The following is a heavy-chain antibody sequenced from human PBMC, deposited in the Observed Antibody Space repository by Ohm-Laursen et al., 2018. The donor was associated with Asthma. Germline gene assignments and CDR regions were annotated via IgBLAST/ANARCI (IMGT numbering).Heavy chain of an antibody. J-gene: IGHJ4*02. V-gene: IGHV3-30-3*01. Sequence: RSLRLSCAASGFFFHKYLMHWVRQAPGQGLEWVASISYDGSIQHYADSVKGRITISRDNPKKTLFLQLNILSTDDTAVFYCARGGNSHGSGSYSGFDYWGQGTLVTVSS. CDR3: ARGGNSHGSGSYSGFDY. D-gene: IGHD3-10*01. CDR1: GFFFHKYL. CDR2: ISYDGSIQ.